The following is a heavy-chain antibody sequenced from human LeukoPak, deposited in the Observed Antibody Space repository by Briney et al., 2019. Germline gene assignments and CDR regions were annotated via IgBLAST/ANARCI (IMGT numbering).Heavy chain of an antibody. Sequence: PSVKVSCKVSGYTLPSYYMDWVGPAPGQGLEWMGIINPNGASTSYAQKLQGRVTMARDTSTSTVYMELRSLRSEDTAVYYWARVGRVYGGDEFDYWGQGTLVTVSS. V-gene: IGHV1-46*04. D-gene: IGHD2-21*01. J-gene: IGHJ4*02. CDR3: ARVGRVYGGDEFDY. CDR1: GYTLPSYY. CDR2: INPNGAST.